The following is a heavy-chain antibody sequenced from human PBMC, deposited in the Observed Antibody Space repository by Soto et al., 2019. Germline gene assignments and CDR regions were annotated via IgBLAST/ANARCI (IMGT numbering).Heavy chain of an antibody. CDR3: ARDRYAGSGSPFPAY. V-gene: IGHV4-59*01. Sequence: KSSETLSLTCTVSGDSMSDSFWSWIRQSPGKGLEWIGYIYYLGSTDYNPSLKSRVTISLDTSKKQVSLRLTSVTVADTARYYCARDRYAGSGSPFPAYWGPGTLVTVSS. CDR2: IYYLGST. D-gene: IGHD3-10*01. CDR1: GDSMSDSF. J-gene: IGHJ4*02.